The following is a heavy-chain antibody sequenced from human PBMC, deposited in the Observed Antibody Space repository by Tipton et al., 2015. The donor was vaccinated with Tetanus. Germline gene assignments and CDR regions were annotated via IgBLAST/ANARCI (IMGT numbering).Heavy chain of an antibody. CDR3: AREAVEAWKNGGFDY. CDR1: GFTFSSYW. V-gene: IGHV3-7*01. D-gene: IGHD1/OR15-1a*01. J-gene: IGHJ4*02. CDR2: IKQDGSEK. Sequence: SLRLSCAASGFTFSSYWMSWVRQAPGKGLEWVVNIKQDGSEKYYVDSVKGRFTISRDNAKNSLYLQMNSLRAEDTAVYYCAREAVEAWKNGGFDYWGQGTLVTVSS.